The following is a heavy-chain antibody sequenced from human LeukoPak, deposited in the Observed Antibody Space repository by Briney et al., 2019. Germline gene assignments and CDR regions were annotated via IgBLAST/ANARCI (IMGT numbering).Heavy chain of an antibody. CDR3: AIMHRYYDGSGYWVQ. CDR1: GFTFSSYA. D-gene: IGHD3-22*01. V-gene: IGHV3-23*01. Sequence: LPGGSLRLSCAASGFTFSSYAMSWVRQGPGKGLEWVSGISTSGGSTSYADAVKGRFTISRDNPRNTLYVQMNSLRAEDTAVYYCAIMHRYYDGSGYWVQWGQGTLVTVSS. J-gene: IGHJ4*02. CDR2: ISTSGGST.